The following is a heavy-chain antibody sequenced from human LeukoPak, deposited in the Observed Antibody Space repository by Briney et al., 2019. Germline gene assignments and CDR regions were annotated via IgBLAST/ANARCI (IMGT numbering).Heavy chain of an antibody. J-gene: IGHJ6*03. CDR1: GGSISSSSYY. CDR2: ISYSGTT. Sequence: PSETLSLTCTVSGGSISSSSYYWGWIRQPPGKGLEWIGSISYSGTTYYNPSLKSRVTISVDTSKNQFSLNLSSVTAADTAVYYCARQVLYYYSMDVWGKGTTVTVSS. V-gene: IGHV4-39*01. CDR3: ARQVLYYYSMDV.